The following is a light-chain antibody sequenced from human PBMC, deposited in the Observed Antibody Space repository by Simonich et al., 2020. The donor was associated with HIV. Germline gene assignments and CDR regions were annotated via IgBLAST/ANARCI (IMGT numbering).Light chain of an antibody. CDR3: QQYYSTPLT. Sequence: DIVMTQSPDSLAVSLGERATINCKSSQTVLYSSNNKNYLAWYQQKPGQPPKLLIYWASTRESGVPDRLSGRGSGTDFTLTISSLQAEDVAIYYCQQYYSTPLTFGQGTRLEIK. J-gene: IGKJ5*01. V-gene: IGKV4-1*01. CDR2: WAS. CDR1: QTVLYSSNNKNY.